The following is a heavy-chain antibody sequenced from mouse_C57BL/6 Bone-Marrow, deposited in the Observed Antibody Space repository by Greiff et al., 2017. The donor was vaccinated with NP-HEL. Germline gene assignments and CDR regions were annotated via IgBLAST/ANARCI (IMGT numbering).Heavy chain of an antibody. CDR3: ARYHYYDYDGYWYFDV. D-gene: IGHD2-4*01. CDR2: IYPGSGST. V-gene: IGHV1-55*01. J-gene: IGHJ1*03. Sequence: QVQLQQSGAELVKPGASVKMSCKASGYTFTSYWITWVKQRPGQGLEWIGDIYPGSGSTNYNEKFKSKATLTVDTSSSTAYMQLSSLTSEDSAVYYCARYHYYDYDGYWYFDVWGTGTTVTVSS. CDR1: GYTFTSYW.